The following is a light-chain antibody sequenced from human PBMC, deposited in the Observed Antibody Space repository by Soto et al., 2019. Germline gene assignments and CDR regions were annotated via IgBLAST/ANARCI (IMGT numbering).Light chain of an antibody. V-gene: IGKV3-20*01. J-gene: IGKJ4*01. CDR1: QSVSTNS. CDR2: GAS. CDR3: QQYGSSVLT. Sequence: EIVLTQSPATLSLSPGERATLSCRASQSVSTNSLAWYQQKRGQAPRPLIYGASSRATGTPDRFSGSGSGTDFTLMISILEPEDFAVYYCQQYGSSVLTFGGWPKVESK.